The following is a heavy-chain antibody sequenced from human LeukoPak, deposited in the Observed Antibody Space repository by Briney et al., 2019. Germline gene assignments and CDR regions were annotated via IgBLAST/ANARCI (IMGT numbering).Heavy chain of an antibody. J-gene: IGHJ4*02. D-gene: IGHD5-18*01. CDR3: ARIYSYGSTDY. V-gene: IGHV4-59*08. CDR1: GGSISSYY. Sequence: SETLSLTCTVSGGSISSYYWSWIRQPPAKGLEWIGYIYYSGSTNYNPSLKSRVTISVDTSKNQFSLKLSSVTAADTAVYYCARIYSYGSTDYWGQGTLVTVSS. CDR2: IYYSGST.